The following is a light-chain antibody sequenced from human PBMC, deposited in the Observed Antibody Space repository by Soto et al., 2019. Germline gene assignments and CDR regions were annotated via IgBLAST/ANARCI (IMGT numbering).Light chain of an antibody. CDR1: SSDVGSYNL. CDR3: CSYACSSTLV. Sequence: QSVLTQPASVSGSPGQSITISYTGTSSDVGSYNLVSWYQQHPGKAPKLMIYEVSKRPSGVSNRFSGSKSGNTASLTISGLQSEDEADYYCCSYACSSTLVFGGGTQLNVL. CDR2: EVS. J-gene: IGLJ3*02. V-gene: IGLV2-23*02.